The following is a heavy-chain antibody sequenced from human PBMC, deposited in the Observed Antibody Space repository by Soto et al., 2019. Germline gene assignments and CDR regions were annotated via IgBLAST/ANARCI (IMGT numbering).Heavy chain of an antibody. Sequence: GGSLRLSCSASGFTFSSYPMHWVRQAPGKGLEYVSAISSNGVSTYYADSVKGRFTISRDNPKNTLYLQMSSLRAEDTAVYYCVKDGSRYYDYVWGSYRVDYWGQGTLVTVSS. D-gene: IGHD3-16*02. CDR2: ISSNGVST. J-gene: IGHJ4*02. CDR1: GFTFSSYP. V-gene: IGHV3-64D*08. CDR3: VKDGSRYYDYVWGSYRVDY.